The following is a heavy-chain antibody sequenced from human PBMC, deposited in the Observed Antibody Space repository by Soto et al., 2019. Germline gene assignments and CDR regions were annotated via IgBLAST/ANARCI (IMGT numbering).Heavy chain of an antibody. CDR1: GFPFSTYG. CDR2: ISTDGSTT. J-gene: IGHJ4*02. Sequence: EVQLVESGGGLVQPGGSLRLSCTASGFPFSTYGMHWVRQFPGRGLMWVSRISTDGSTTHYADSVKGRFTTSRDNAKNTLYLQLNSLRAEDTAVYYCARNRDGVDYWGQGTLVTVSS. CDR3: ARNRDGVDY. V-gene: IGHV3-74*01.